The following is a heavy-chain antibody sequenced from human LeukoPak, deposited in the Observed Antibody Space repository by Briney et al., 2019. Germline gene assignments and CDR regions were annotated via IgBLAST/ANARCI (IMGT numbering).Heavy chain of an antibody. CDR2: IIPIFGTA. D-gene: IGHD3-22*01. CDR3: ARDYYDSSGYLDY. CDR1: GGTFSSYT. Sequence: SVKVSCKASGGTFSSYTISWVRQAPGQGLEWMGGIIPIFGTANYAQKFQGRVTITTDESTSTAYMELSSLRSEDTAVYYCARDYYDSSGYLDYWGQGTLVTVSS. V-gene: IGHV1-69*05. J-gene: IGHJ4*02.